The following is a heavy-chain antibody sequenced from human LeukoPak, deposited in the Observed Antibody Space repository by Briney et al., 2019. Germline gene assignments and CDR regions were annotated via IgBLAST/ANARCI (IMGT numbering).Heavy chain of an antibody. Sequence: SETLSLTCAVYGGSFSGYYWSWIRQPPGKGLEWIGEINHSGSTNYNPSLKSRVAISVDTSKNQFSLKLSSVTAADTAVYYCARYSSREGFDYWGQGTLVTLSS. D-gene: IGHD6-13*01. V-gene: IGHV4-34*01. J-gene: IGHJ4*02. CDR2: INHSGST. CDR1: GGSFSGYY. CDR3: ARYSSREGFDY.